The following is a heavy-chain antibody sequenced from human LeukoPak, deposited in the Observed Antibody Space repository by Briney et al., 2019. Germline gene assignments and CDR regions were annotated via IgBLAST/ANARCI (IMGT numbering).Heavy chain of an antibody. CDR1: SGSFSGYY. Sequence: SETLSLTCAVYSGSFSGYYWSWLRRPPRKGLEWIGEINDSGRSKYIPSLKSRVTVSVDTSKNQFSLKLNSVTAADTAVYFCARGGLNSNYFDSWGRGTLVTVSS. CDR2: INDSGRS. V-gene: IGHV4-34*01. J-gene: IGHJ4*02. CDR3: ARGGLNSNYFDS. D-gene: IGHD4-11*01.